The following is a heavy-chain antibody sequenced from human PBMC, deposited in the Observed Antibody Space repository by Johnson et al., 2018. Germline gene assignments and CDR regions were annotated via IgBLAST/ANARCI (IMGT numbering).Heavy chain of an antibody. D-gene: IGHD5-18*01. CDR1: GFTFRSYW. Sequence: VQLVESGGGLVQPGGSLRLSCAASGFTFRSYWMHWVRQAPGKGLVWVSRINSDGSTTSYADSVKGRFTISRDNDKNTLYLQMNSLRVEDTAVYHCTSLDRDPPDTVAKYYYHYRDVWGKGTTVTVSS. CDR3: TSLDRDPPDTVAKYYYHYRDV. V-gene: IGHV3-74*02. CDR2: INSDGSTT. J-gene: IGHJ6*03.